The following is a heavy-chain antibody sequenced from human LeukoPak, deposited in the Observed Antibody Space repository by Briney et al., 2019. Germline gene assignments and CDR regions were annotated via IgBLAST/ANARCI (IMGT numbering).Heavy chain of an antibody. CDR2: IYHSGST. CDR1: GYSVSSGYY. Sequence: SETLSLTCTVSGYSVSSGYYWGWIRQPPGKGLEWIGSIYHSGSTYYNPSLKSRVTISVDTSKNQFSLKLSSVTAADTAVYYCARGGTAAGHAADYWGQGTLVTVSS. J-gene: IGHJ4*02. D-gene: IGHD6-13*01. CDR3: ARGGTAAGHAADY. V-gene: IGHV4-38-2*02.